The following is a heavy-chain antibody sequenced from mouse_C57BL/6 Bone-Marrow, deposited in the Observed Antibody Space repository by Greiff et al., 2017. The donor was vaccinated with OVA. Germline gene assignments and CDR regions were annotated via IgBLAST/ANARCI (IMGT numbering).Heavy chain of an antibody. V-gene: IGHV1-64*01. Sequence: QVQLQQPGAELVKPGASVKLSCKASGYTFTSYWMHWVKQRPGQGLEWIGMIHPNSGSANYNEKFKSKATLTVDKSSSTAYMQLSSLTSEDSAVYYCARWVITYFDYWGQGTTLTVSS. CDR2: IHPNSGSA. J-gene: IGHJ2*01. D-gene: IGHD2-4*01. CDR3: ARWVITYFDY. CDR1: GYTFTSYW.